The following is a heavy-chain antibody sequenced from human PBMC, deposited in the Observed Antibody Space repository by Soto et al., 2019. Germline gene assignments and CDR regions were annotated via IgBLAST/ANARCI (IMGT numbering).Heavy chain of an antibody. CDR2: TYYRSKWDH. CDR3: ARNLFGELLSHNDAFDI. V-gene: IGHV6-1*01. CDR1: GDSVSSNRAA. D-gene: IGHD3-10*02. Sequence: PSQTLALTCAISGDSVSSNRAAWNWIRQSPSSGLEWLGRTYYRSKWDHDYAVSVKSRIPINPDTSKNQFSLQLNSVTPEDTAVYYCARNLFGELLSHNDAFDIWGQGTMVTVSS. J-gene: IGHJ3*02.